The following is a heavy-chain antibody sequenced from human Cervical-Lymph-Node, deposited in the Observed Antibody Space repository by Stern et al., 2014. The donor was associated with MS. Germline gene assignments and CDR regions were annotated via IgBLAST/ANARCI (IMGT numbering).Heavy chain of an antibody. D-gene: IGHD6-13*01. CDR3: GRGAGSWRLDY. CDR1: GGSISSYY. J-gene: IGHJ4*02. V-gene: IGHV4-59*01. Sequence: QVQLQESGPGLVKPSETLSLTCTVSGGSISSYYLSWIRQPPGKGLEWIGDIYYRGSTNYNPSLKSRVTISVDTPKNQFSLKRRSVTAADTAVYYCGRGAGSWRLDYWGQGTLVTASS. CDR2: IYYRGST.